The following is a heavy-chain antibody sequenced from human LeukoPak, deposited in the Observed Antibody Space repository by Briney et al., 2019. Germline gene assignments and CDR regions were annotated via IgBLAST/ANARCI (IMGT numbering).Heavy chain of an antibody. CDR1: GFRFSNYW. J-gene: IGHJ4*02. CDR3: AKGARGSYFRLDD. D-gene: IGHD1-26*01. Sequence: GGSLRLSCAASGFRFSNYWMSWVRQAPGKGLEWVANIKQDGSEKDYVGSVKGRFTISRDNAKNSLSLQMNSLRAEDTAVYYCAKGARGSYFRLDDWGQGTLVTVSS. V-gene: IGHV3-7*01. CDR2: IKQDGSEK.